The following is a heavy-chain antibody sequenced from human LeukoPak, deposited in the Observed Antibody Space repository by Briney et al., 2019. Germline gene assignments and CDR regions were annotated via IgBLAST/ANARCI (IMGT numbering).Heavy chain of an antibody. Sequence: PSETLSLTCTVSGGSISSDYWSWIRQPPGKGLEWIGYIYFSGSTNYNPSLKSRVTISVDTSKTQLSLKLSSVTAADTAVYYCAREKIIVADLYYFDYWGQGTLVTVSS. J-gene: IGHJ4*02. D-gene: IGHD5-12*01. V-gene: IGHV4-59*01. CDR3: AREKIIVADLYYFDY. CDR2: IYFSGST. CDR1: GGSISSDY.